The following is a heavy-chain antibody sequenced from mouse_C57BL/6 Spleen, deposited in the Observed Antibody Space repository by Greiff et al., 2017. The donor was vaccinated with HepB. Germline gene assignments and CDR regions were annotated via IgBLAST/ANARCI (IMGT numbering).Heavy chain of an antibody. CDR1: GYTFTSYG. CDR3: ARSYYGSSLYYFDD. V-gene: IGHV1-81*01. Sequence: QVQLKQSGAELARPGASVKLSCKASGYTFTSYGISWVKQRTGQGLEWIGEIYPRSGNTYYNEKFKGKATLTADKSSSTAYMELRSLTSEDSAVYFCARSYYGSSLYYFDDWGQGTTLTVSS. D-gene: IGHD1-1*01. CDR2: IYPRSGNT. J-gene: IGHJ2*01.